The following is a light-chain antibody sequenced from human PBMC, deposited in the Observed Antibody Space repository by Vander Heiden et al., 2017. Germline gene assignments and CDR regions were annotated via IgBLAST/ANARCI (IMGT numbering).Light chain of an antibody. V-gene: IGKV2-28*01. Sequence: DMVMTQYPVSLPVTPGEPASISCRSSQSLLHSDGYNCVDCYLQKPGQSPQLLIYLGSNRAAWVPDRFSGSGSGTDFTLKISRVEAEDVGVFYCMQALQTPYTFGQGTKLEI. J-gene: IGKJ2*01. CDR1: QSLLHSDGYNC. CDR2: LGS. CDR3: MQALQTPYT.